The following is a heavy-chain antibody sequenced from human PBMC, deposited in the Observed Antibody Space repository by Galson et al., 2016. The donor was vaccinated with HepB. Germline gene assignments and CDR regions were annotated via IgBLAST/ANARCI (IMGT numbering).Heavy chain of an antibody. CDR2: IHYSGST. CDR3: ARAPGRGCDVDGWSP. Sequence: SETLSLTCTVSGGSISTYYWSWIRQPPGKSLEWIGYIHYSGSTNCNPSLKTQVTISVDTSQNQFSLNLRSVTAADTSTSYCARAPGRGCDVDGWSPWGQGALVTVSS. J-gene: IGHJ5*02. CDR1: GGSISTYY. D-gene: IGHD2-15*01. V-gene: IGHV4-59*12.